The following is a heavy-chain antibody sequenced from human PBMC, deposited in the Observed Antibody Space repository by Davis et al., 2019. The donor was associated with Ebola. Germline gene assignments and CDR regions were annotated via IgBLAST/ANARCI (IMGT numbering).Heavy chain of an antibody. CDR2: IYYSGST. CDR3: AREITYYYDSSGYYNGHYFDY. D-gene: IGHD3-22*01. Sequence: MPSETLSLTCIVSGGSISSGDYYWSWIRQPPGKGLEWIGYIYYSGSTYYNPSLKSRVTISVDTSKNQFSLKLSSVTAADTAVYYCAREITYYYDSSGYYNGHYFDYWGQGTLVTVSS. V-gene: IGHV4-30-4*01. J-gene: IGHJ4*02. CDR1: GGSISSGDYY.